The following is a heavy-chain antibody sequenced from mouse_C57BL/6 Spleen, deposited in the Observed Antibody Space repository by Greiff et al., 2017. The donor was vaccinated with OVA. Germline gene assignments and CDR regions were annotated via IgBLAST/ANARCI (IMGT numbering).Heavy chain of an antibody. CDR3: ARVRITTVVA. Sequence: ESGPGLVKPSQSLSLTCSVTGYSITSGYYWNWIRQFPGNKLEWMGYISYDGSNNYNPSLKNRISITRDTSKNQFFLKLNSVTTEDTATYYCARVRITTVVAWGQGTSVTVSS. CDR2: ISYDGSN. V-gene: IGHV3-6*01. J-gene: IGHJ4*01. D-gene: IGHD1-1*01. CDR1: GYSITSGYY.